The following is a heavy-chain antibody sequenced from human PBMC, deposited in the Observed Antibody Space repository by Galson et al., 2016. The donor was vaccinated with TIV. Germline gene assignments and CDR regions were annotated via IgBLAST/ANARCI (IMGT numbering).Heavy chain of an antibody. CDR1: GGSISHYY. Sequence: TLSLTCTVSGGSISHYYWSWIRQAPGKGLDWIGYIYYTGTTHYSPSLKNRVTISVDMSKNQFFLHLNSVPAADTAVYYCSETAYWSGYEDFWGQGSPVIVSS. J-gene: IGHJ4*02. V-gene: IGHV4-59*01. CDR2: IYYTGTT. CDR3: SETAYWSGYEDF. D-gene: IGHD3-3*01.